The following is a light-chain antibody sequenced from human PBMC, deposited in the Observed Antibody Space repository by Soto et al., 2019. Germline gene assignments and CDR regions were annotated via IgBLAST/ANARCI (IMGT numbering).Light chain of an antibody. CDR3: QQYDSYYLT. Sequence: DIQMTQSPSTLSASIGDRVTITCRASQSISSWLAWYQQKPGKDPKLLIYDASNFERGVPSRFSGSGSGPEFSLAITSLQPDDFLTFFCQQYDSYYLTFGQGTKVEIK. CDR2: DAS. V-gene: IGKV1-5*01. J-gene: IGKJ1*01. CDR1: QSISSW.